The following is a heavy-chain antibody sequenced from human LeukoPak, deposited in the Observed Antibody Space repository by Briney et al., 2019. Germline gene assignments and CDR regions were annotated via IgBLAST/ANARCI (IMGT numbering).Heavy chain of an antibody. D-gene: IGHD3-10*01. CDR3: AKGRVPPDD. J-gene: IGHJ4*02. CDR2: IGGSGGST. V-gene: IGHV3-23*01. CDR1: GFTFSSYA. Sequence: GGSLRLSCAASGFTFSSYAMSWVRQAPGKGLEWVSAIGGSGGSTYYADSVRGRFTISRDNSKNTLYLEMNSLRAEDTAAYFCAKGRVPPDDWGQGTLVTVSS.